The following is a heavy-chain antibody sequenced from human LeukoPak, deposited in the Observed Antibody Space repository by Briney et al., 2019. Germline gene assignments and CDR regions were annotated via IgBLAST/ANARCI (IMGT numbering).Heavy chain of an antibody. CDR2: IYYSGST. CDR1: GGSISSYY. J-gene: IGHJ5*01. Sequence: SETLSLTCTVSGGSISSYYWSWIRQPPGKGLEWIGYIYYSGSTNYNPSLKSRVTISVDTSKNQFSLKLSSVTAADTAVYYCARARWFDYWGQGTLVIVSS. CDR3: ARARWFDY. V-gene: IGHV4-59*01.